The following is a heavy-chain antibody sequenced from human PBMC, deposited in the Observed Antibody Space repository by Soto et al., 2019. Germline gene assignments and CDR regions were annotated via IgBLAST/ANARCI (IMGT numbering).Heavy chain of an antibody. J-gene: IGHJ4*02. CDR2: ISYDGSNK. Sequence: LRLSCAASGFTFSSYAMHWVRQAPGKGLEWVAVISYDGSNKYYADSVKGRFTISRDNSKNTLYLQMNSLRAEDTAVYYCARDTAMAMWGGTNYFDYWGQRTLVTVSS. CDR3: ARDTAMAMWGGTNYFDY. D-gene: IGHD5-18*01. CDR1: GFTFSSYA. V-gene: IGHV3-30-3*01.